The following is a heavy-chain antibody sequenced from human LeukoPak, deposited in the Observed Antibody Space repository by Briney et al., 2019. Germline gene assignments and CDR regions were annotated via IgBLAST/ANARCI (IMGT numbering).Heavy chain of an antibody. D-gene: IGHD2-21*02. J-gene: IGHJ6*02. CDR3: GMATVSPDYYYYYGMDV. Sequence: PGGSLRLSCAASGFAFSSYSMNWVRQAPGKGLEWVSYISSGSSTIYYADSVKGRFTISRDNAKNSLYLQMNSLRDEDTAVYYCGMATVSPDYYYYYGMDVWGQGTTVTVSS. CDR2: ISSGSSTI. CDR1: GFAFSSYS. V-gene: IGHV3-48*02.